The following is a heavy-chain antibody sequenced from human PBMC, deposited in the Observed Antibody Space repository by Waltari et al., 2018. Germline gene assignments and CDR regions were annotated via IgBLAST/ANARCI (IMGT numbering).Heavy chain of an antibody. D-gene: IGHD6-13*01. Sequence: QVQLQESGPGLVKPSETLSLTCTVSGGSISSYYWSWIRQPPGKGLEWIGYIYYSGSTNYNPSLKSRVTISVDTSKNQFSLKLSSVTAADTAVYYCARDLSSSPYYYYMDVWGKGTTVTVSS. J-gene: IGHJ6*03. CDR1: GGSISSYY. CDR3: ARDLSSSPYYYYMDV. CDR2: IYYSGST. V-gene: IGHV4-59*01.